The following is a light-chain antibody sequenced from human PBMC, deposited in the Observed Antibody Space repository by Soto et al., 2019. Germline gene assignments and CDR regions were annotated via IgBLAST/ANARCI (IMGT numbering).Light chain of an antibody. V-gene: IGLV2-14*01. CDR3: CSYTTSSTQV. J-gene: IGLJ3*02. Sequence: QSVLTQPASVSGSPGQSITISCTGTSSDIGTYNYVSWYQQHPGKVPKLMIYEVSNRPSGVSNRFSGSKSGNTASLAISGLQAVDEADYHCCSYTTSSTQVFGGGTKLTVL. CDR1: SSDIGTYNY. CDR2: EVS.